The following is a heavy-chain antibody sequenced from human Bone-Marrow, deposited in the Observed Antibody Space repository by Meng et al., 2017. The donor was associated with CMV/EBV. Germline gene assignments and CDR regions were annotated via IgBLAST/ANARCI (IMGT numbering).Heavy chain of an antibody. J-gene: IGHJ6*01. V-gene: IGHV3-74*01. CDR3: ARRSNYYYYGMDV. CDR1: GFTFSSYW. Sequence: GGSLRLSCAASGFTFSSYWMHWVRQAPGKGLVWVSRINSDGSSTSYADSVKGRFTISRDNAKNTLYLQMNSLRAEDTAVYYCARRSNYYYYGMDVWGQGNTVTFDS. CDR2: INSDGSST. D-gene: IGHD3-10*01.